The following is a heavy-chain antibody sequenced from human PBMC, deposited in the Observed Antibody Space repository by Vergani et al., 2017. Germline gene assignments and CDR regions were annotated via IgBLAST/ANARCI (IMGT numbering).Heavy chain of an antibody. V-gene: IGHV4-31*01. CDR1: GGSISSGGYY. CDR3: ATSAAAGPFDY. D-gene: IGHD6-13*01. Sequence: QVQLQESGPGLVKPSQTLSLTCTVSGGSISSGGYYWSWIRQHPGKGLEWIGYIYPGDSDTRYSPSFQGQVTISADKSISTAYLQWSSLKASDTAMYYCATSAAAGPFDYWGQGTLVTVSS. J-gene: IGHJ4*02. CDR2: IYPGDSDT.